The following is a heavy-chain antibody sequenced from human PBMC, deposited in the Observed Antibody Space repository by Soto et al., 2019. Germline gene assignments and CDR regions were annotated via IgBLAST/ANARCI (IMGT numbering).Heavy chain of an antibody. J-gene: IGHJ4*02. V-gene: IGHV1-18*01. CDR2: ISAYNGNT. CDR3: ARGRCRDGVCYTGWKGAAYFDY. Sequence: ASVKVSCKASGYTFTSYGISWVRQAPGQGLEWMGWISAYNGNTNYAQKLQGRVTMTTDTSTSTAYMELRSLRSDDTAVYYCARGRCRDGVCYTGWKGAAYFDYWGQGTLVTVSS. CDR1: GYTFTSYG. D-gene: IGHD2-8*01.